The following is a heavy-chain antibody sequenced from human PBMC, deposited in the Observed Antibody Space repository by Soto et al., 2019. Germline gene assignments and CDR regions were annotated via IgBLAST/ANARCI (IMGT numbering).Heavy chain of an antibody. J-gene: IGHJ1*01. CDR1: GDTMRCSRPY. V-gene: IGHV4-39*01. D-gene: IGHD3-22*01. Sequence: SATLPLPCIVSGDTMRCSRPYGVWVRLPQGPGLEWLGTIHYTGTPYYTPSLKTRLTMSVDTSRKQFSLKLRSILATDTAFYYFATYDDTSKRPSFHLWGPG. CDR3: ATYDDTSKRPSFHL. CDR2: IHYTGTP.